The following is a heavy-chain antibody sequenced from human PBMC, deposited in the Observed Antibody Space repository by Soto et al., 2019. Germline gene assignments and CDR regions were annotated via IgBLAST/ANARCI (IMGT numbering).Heavy chain of an antibody. Sequence: PGGSLRLSCAASGFTFSSYSMNWVRQAPGKGLEWVSYISSSSSTIYYADSVKGRFTISRDNAKNSLYLQMNSLRAEDTAVYYCAKQNGGGGSSGWYVVYGGQGTLVTVSS. J-gene: IGHJ4*02. CDR3: AKQNGGGGSSGWYVVY. CDR2: ISSSSSTI. CDR1: GFTFSSYS. V-gene: IGHV3-48*01. D-gene: IGHD6-19*01.